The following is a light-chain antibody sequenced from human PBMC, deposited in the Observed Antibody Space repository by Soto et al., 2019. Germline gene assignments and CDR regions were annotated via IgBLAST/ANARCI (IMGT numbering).Light chain of an antibody. V-gene: IGKV4-1*01. CDR2: WSS. CDR1: QSVLYSSNNKNY. Sequence: LGERATINCKSSQSVLYSSNNKNYLAWYQQKPGQPPKLLIYWSSTRESGIPDRFSGSGSGTDFTLTISSLQAEDVAIYYCQQYYSNPRTFGQGTKVDIK. J-gene: IGKJ1*01. CDR3: QQYYSNPRT.